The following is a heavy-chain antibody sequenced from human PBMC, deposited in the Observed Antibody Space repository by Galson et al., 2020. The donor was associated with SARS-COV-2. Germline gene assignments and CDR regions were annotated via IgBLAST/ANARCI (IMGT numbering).Heavy chain of an antibody. CDR3: AREDAYNFFDL. CDR2: IYYSGST. J-gene: IGHJ4*02. Sequence: SETLSLTCSVSGHSISGSNYYWAWIRQPPGKGLEWIASIYYSGSTYYNPSLKSRVTISVDTSKSHFSLKLRSVTAAGTAVYYCAREDAYNFFDLCGPGTLVTVSS. D-gene: IGHD3-3*01. V-gene: IGHV4-39*07. CDR1: GHSISGSNYY.